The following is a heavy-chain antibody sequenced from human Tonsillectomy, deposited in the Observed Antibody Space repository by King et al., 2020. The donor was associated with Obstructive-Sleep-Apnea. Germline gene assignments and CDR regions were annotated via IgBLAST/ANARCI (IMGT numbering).Heavy chain of an antibody. CDR3: AKDMVGYYDSSGYYGFDY. CDR2: ISWDVGST. Sequence: VQLVESGGVVVQPGGSLRLSCAASGFTFDDYTMHWVRQAPGKGLEWGSLISWDVGSTYYADSVKGRFTISTYNSKNSRYLQMNSLRTEDTALYYCAKDMVGYYDSSGYYGFDYWGQGTLVTVSS. D-gene: IGHD3-22*01. V-gene: IGHV3-43*01. J-gene: IGHJ4*02. CDR1: GFTFDDYT.